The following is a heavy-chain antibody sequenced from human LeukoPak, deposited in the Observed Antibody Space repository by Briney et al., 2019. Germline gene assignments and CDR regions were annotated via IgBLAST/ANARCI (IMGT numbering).Heavy chain of an antibody. CDR3: ARRHYYDSSGSYWYFDI. D-gene: IGHD3-22*01. Sequence: SETLSLTCTVYGDSFSSYYWSWIRQPPGKGLEWIGYIYYSGTTNYNPSLKSRVTISVDTSKNQFSLKLSSVTAADTAVYYCARRHYYDSSGSYWYFDIWGRGTLVTVSS. CDR1: GDSFSSYY. J-gene: IGHJ2*01. V-gene: IGHV4-59*01. CDR2: IYYSGTT.